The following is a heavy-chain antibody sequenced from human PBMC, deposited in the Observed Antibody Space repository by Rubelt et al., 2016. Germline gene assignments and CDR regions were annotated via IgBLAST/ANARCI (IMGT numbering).Heavy chain of an antibody. Sequence: QVQLVQSGSELKKPGASVKVSCKASGYTFSSYALNWVRQAPGQGLEWLGWINTKTGDPAYAQGLTERFVFSLDTSVSTAYLQISSLKAEDIAVYYCARDKYSSSFIDYWGQGTLVTVSS. CDR1: GYTFSSYA. V-gene: IGHV7-4-1*02. CDR2: INTKTGDP. D-gene: IGHD6-6*01. CDR3: ARDKYSSSFIDY. J-gene: IGHJ4*02.